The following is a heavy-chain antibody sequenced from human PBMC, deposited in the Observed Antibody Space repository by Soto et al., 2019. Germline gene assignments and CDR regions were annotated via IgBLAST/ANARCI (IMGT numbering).Heavy chain of an antibody. CDR1: GYTFTGYY. CDR3: AGGSRDYGSGSYYPTEDNWFDP. J-gene: IGHJ5*02. V-gene: IGHV1-2*04. Sequence: ASVKVSCKASGYTFTGYYMHWVRQAPGQGLEWMGWINPNSGGTNYAQKFQGWVTMTRDTSISTAYMELSRLRSDDTAVYYCAGGSRDYGSGSYYPTEDNWFDPWGQGTLVTVSS. D-gene: IGHD3-10*01. CDR2: INPNSGGT.